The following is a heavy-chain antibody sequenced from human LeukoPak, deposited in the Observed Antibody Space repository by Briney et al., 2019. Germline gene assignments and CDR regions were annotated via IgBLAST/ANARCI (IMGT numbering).Heavy chain of an antibody. CDR3: ARVRDSSVYLLRPAFDI. CDR2: ISSSGSTI. V-gene: IGHV3-11*04. D-gene: IGHD3-22*01. Sequence: GGSLRLSCAASGFTFSDYYMSWIRQAPGKGLEWVSYISSSGSTIYYADSVKGRFTISRDNAKNSLYLQMNSLRAEDTAVYHCARVRDSSVYLLRPAFDIWGQGTMVTVSS. J-gene: IGHJ3*02. CDR1: GFTFSDYY.